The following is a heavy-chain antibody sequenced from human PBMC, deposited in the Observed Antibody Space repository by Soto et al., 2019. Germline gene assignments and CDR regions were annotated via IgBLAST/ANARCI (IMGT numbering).Heavy chain of an antibody. Sequence: QVQLVQSGAEVKKPGSSVKVSCKASGGTFSSYAISWVRQAPGQGLEWMGGIIPIFGTANYAQKFQGRVTIPADESTSAAYMELSSLRSEDTAVYYCAGGIFDLNWNYLFDYWGQGTLVTVSS. D-gene: IGHD1-7*01. J-gene: IGHJ4*02. CDR3: AGGIFDLNWNYLFDY. CDR1: GGTFSSYA. V-gene: IGHV1-69*12. CDR2: IIPIFGTA.